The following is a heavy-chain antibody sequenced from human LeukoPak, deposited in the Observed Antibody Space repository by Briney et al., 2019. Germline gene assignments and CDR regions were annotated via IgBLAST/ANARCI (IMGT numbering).Heavy chain of an antibody. V-gene: IGHV4-39*01. CDR3: ASGGPSHIVVVTAIPNWFDP. J-gene: IGHJ5*02. D-gene: IGHD2-21*02. CDR1: GGSISSSSYY. CDR2: IYYSGST. Sequence: SETLSLTCTVSGGSISSSSYYWGWIRQPPGKGLEWIGSIYYSGSTYYNPSLKSRVTISVDTSKNQFSLKLSSVTAADTAVYYCASGGPSHIVVVTAIPNWFDPWGQGTLVTVSS.